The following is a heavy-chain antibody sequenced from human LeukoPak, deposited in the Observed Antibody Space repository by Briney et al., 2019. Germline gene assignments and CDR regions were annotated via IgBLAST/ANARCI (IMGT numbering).Heavy chain of an antibody. CDR3: AKAYYGGKN. V-gene: IGHV3-23*01. CDR2: ISVTGDST. D-gene: IGHD4-23*01. CDR1: GFTFSSYA. Sequence: GGSLRLSCAAAGFTFSSYAMSWVRQAPGKGLEWVSGISVTGDSTYYADSVKGRFTISGDNSQNTLYLQMNSLRADDTAVYYCAKAYYGGKNWGQGALVTVSS. J-gene: IGHJ4*02.